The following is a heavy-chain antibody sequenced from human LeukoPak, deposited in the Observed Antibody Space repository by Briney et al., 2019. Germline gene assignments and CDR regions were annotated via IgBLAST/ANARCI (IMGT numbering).Heavy chain of an antibody. D-gene: IGHD1-26*01. CDR1: GGSISSYY. Sequence: KPSETLSLTCTVSGGSISSYYWSWIRQPPGKGREWSGEIYHSGSTTYNPSLGSRVNMSVDKSKNQFSLKLSSVTAADTAVYYCARDSRRELLHAFDIWGQGTMVTVSS. CDR3: ARDSRRELLHAFDI. J-gene: IGHJ3*02. V-gene: IGHV4-59*01. CDR2: IYHSGST.